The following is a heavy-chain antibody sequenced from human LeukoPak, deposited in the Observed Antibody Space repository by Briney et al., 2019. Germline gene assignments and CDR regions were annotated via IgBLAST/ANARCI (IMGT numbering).Heavy chain of an antibody. V-gene: IGHV4-59*01. Sequence: PSETLSLTCTVSGGSISSYYWGRIRQPPGKGLEWIGYIYYSGSTNYNPSLKSRVTISVDTSKNQFSLKLSSVTAADTAVYYCARGPLGTPYYFDYWGQGTLVTVSS. CDR3: ARGPLGTPYYFDY. D-gene: IGHD7-27*01. CDR2: IYYSGST. J-gene: IGHJ4*02. CDR1: GGSISSYY.